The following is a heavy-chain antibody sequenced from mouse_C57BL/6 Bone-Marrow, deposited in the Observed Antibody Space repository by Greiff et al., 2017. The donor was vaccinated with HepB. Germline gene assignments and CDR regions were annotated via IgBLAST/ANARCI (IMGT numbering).Heavy chain of an antibody. CDR2: IYPGDGDT. J-gene: IGHJ3*01. V-gene: IGHV1-82*01. Sequence: ESGPELVKPGASVKISCKASGYAFSSSWMNWVKQRPGKGLEWIGRIYPGDGDTNYNGKFKGKATLTADKSSSTAYMQRSSLTSEDSAVYFCARKGTGDWGQGTLVTVSA. CDR1: GYAFSSSW. D-gene: IGHD3-3*01. CDR3: ARKGTGD.